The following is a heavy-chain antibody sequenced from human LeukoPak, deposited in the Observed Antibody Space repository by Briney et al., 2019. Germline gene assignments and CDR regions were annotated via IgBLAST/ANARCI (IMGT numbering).Heavy chain of an antibody. D-gene: IGHD3-10*01. J-gene: IGHJ4*02. V-gene: IGHV6-1*01. CDR1: GYSVSSNRAA. Sequence: SQTLSLTCTVFGYSVSSNRAARNWIRQSPSRGLEWLGRAYYRSKWYKDYAVSVKSRITINADTSKNQFSLLLNSVTPEDTAVYYCAKGSGSDFDYWGQGTLVTVSS. CDR3: AKGSGSDFDY. CDR2: AYYRSKWYK.